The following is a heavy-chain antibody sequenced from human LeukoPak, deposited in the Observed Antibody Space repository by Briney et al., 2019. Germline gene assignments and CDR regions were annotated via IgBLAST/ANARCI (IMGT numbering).Heavy chain of an antibody. Sequence: PSETLSLTYTVSGDSINSYHWSWIRQPAGKGLEWIWRIHMSGSTNYNPSLRSRVAISVDNSKNQFSLKLKSVTAADTAVYYCARDDSSRDDSGGYHYWGQGTLVTISS. D-gene: IGHD3-22*01. V-gene: IGHV4-4*07. CDR3: ARDDSSRDDSGGYHY. CDR1: GDSINSYH. J-gene: IGHJ4*02. CDR2: IHMSGST.